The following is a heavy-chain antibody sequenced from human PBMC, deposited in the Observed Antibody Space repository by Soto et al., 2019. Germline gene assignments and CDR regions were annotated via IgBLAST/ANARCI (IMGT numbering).Heavy chain of an antibody. J-gene: IGHJ4*02. CDR3: ARLVSAAANDY. CDR2: IKRDGTEI. V-gene: IGHV3-7*04. D-gene: IGHD1-26*01. Sequence: GGSLRLSCAASGFTFSSYWMSWVRQAPGKGLEWVANIKRDGTEIYYVDSVKGRFTISRDNAKNSLYLQMNSLRAEDTAVYYCARLVSAAANDYWAQGALVTVSS. CDR1: GFTFSSYW.